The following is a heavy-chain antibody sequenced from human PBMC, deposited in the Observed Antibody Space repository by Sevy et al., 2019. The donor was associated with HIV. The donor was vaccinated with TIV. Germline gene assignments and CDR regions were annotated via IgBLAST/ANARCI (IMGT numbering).Heavy chain of an antibody. CDR1: GYTFTSYG. Sequence: ASVKVSCKASGYTFTSYGISWMRQAPGQGLEWMGWISAYNGNTNYAQKLQGRVTMTTDTSTSTAYMELRSLRSDDTAVYYCARDGSGSYYGGAVQNWGQGTLVTVSS. J-gene: IGHJ1*01. V-gene: IGHV1-18*01. CDR2: ISAYNGNT. CDR3: ARDGSGSYYGGAVQN. D-gene: IGHD1-26*01.